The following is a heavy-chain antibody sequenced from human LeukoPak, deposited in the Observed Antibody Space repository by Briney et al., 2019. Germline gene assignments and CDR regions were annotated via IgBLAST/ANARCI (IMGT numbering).Heavy chain of an antibody. CDR1: GGSISSSSYY. V-gene: IGHV4-39*01. D-gene: IGHD3-10*01. CDR2: IYYSGST. J-gene: IGHJ4*02. Sequence: SETLSLTCTVSGGSISSSSYYWGWIRQPPGKGLEWIGSIYYSGSTYYNPSLKSRVTISVDTSKNQFSLKLSSVTAADTAVYYCARLERWFGELLDAFDYWGQGTLVTVSS. CDR3: ARLERWFGELLDAFDY.